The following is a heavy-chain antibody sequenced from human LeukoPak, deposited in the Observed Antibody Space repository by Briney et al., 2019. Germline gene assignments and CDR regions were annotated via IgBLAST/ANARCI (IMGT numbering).Heavy chain of an antibody. CDR1: GGSISSDDYC. D-gene: IGHD5-24*01. CDR2: IYYSGST. V-gene: IGHV4-31*03. J-gene: IGHJ3*02. CDR3: AKSREEIRGLDAFDI. Sequence: PSQTLSLTCSVSGGSISSDDYCWNWIRQHPGRGLEWIGYIYYSGSTYYNPSLKSRVALSVDTSKNQFSLKLSSLTAADTAVYYCAKSREEIRGLDAFDIWGQGTMVTVSS.